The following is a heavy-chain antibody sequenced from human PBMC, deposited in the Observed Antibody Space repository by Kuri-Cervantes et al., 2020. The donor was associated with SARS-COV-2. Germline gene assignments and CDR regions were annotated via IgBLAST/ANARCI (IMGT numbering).Heavy chain of an antibody. CDR3: AKDMDYGGWMTANNYYYGMDV. D-gene: IGHD4-23*01. CDR1: GFTFSSYG. V-gene: IGHV3-30*18. Sequence: GESLKISCAASGFTFSSYGMHWVRQAPGKGLEWVAVISYDGSNKYYADSVKGRFTISRDNSKNTVYLQMNSLRAEDTAVYYCAKDMDYGGWMTANNYYYGMDVWGQGTTVTVSS. CDR2: ISYDGSNK. J-gene: IGHJ6*02.